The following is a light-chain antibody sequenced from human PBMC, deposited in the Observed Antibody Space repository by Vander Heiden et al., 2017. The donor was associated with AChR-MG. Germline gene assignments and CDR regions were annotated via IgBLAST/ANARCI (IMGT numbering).Light chain of an antibody. V-gene: IGLV3-1*01. CDR2: QNN. CDR3: QAWDSSTAV. Sequence: SYELTQPPSVSVSPGQTASITCSGDKLGDKYACWYQQKSGQSPVLVIYQNNKRPSGIPERFAGSNSGNTATLTISGTQAMDEGDYYCQAWDSSTAVFGTGTKVTVL. CDR1: KLGDKY. J-gene: IGLJ1*01.